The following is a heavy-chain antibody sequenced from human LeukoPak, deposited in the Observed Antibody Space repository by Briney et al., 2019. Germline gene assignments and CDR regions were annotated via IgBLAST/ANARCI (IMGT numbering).Heavy chain of an antibody. CDR1: GFTFSSYG. CDR2: ISYDGSNK. D-gene: IGHD3-10*01. CDR3: AKESPATYGSGSPDY. V-gene: IGHV3-30*18. Sequence: GGSLRLSCAASGFTFSSYGMHWVRQAPGKGLEWVAVISYDGSNKYYADSVKGRFTISRDNSKNTLYLQMNSLRAEDTAVYYCAKESPATYGSGSPDYWGQRTLVTVSS. J-gene: IGHJ4*02.